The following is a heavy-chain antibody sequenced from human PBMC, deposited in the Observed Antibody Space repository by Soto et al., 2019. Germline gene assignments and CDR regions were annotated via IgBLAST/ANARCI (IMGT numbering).Heavy chain of an antibody. D-gene: IGHD2-15*01. Sequence: ASVKVSCKASGGTFSSYAISWVRQAPGQGLEWMGGIIPIFGTANYAQKFQGRVTITADESTSTAYMELSSLRSEDTAVYYCACSTLGYCSGGSCWTPFDYWGQGTRVTVSS. J-gene: IGHJ4*02. CDR3: ACSTLGYCSGGSCWTPFDY. CDR2: IIPIFGTA. CDR1: GGTFSSYA. V-gene: IGHV1-69*13.